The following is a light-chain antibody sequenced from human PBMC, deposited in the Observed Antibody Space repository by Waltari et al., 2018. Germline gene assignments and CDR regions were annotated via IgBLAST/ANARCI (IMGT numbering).Light chain of an antibody. Sequence: DIQMTQSPSSLSASVGDRVTITCRASPSISTYLNWYQQKPGKAPNLLIHAASTLQSGVPSRFRGSGSGTGFTLTISSLQPEDCATYYSQQTYSVPYTFGQGTRLEIK. V-gene: IGKV1-39*01. CDR3: QQTYSVPYT. J-gene: IGKJ2*01. CDR1: PSISTY. CDR2: AAS.